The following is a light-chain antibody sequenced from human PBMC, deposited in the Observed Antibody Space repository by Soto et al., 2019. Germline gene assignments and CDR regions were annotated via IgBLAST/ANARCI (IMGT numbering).Light chain of an antibody. V-gene: IGKV3-11*01. CDR3: QQRSNWPIS. CDR1: QIVSCY. J-gene: IGKJ5*01. Sequence: ELVFTQSPVTLSLSPRERVTLSCRASQIVSCYLARYQQKPGQALRLLIYDESNTATGIPARFSGSGSGTDFTPTISSLEPEDFAVYYCQQRSNWPISFGQGTRLEIK. CDR2: DES.